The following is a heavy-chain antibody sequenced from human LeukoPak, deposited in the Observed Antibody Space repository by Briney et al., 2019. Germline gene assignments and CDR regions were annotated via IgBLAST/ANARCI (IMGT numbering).Heavy chain of an antibody. Sequence: SETLSLTCTVSGGSLSSSNNYWGWTRQPPGKGLEWFGSISYSGGTSYNPSLRSRVTISVDTSKNQFSLKLNSVTAADTAVYYCARDAYCSSTSCDDYWGQGTLITVSS. CDR3: ARDAYCSSTSCDDY. J-gene: IGHJ4*02. CDR2: ISYSGGT. CDR1: GGSLSSSNNY. D-gene: IGHD2-2*01. V-gene: IGHV4-39*02.